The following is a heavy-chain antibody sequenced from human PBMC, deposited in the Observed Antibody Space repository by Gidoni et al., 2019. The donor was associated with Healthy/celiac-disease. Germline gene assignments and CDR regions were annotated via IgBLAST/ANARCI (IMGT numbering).Heavy chain of an antibody. Sequence: QLQLQDSGPGLVKPSEPLSLTCTVSGGSISSSSYYWGWIRQPPGKGLEWIGSIYYSGSTYYNPSLKSRVTISVDTSKNQFSLKRSSGTAADTAVYYCARFSPTMGGVVIRLNAFDIWGQGTMVTVSS. CDR1: GGSISSSSYY. J-gene: IGHJ3*02. CDR3: ARFSPTMGGVVIRLNAFDI. D-gene: IGHD3-3*01. CDR2: IYYSGST. V-gene: IGHV4-39*01.